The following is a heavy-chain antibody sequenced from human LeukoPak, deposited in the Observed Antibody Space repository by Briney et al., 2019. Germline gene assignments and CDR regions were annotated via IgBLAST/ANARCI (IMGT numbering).Heavy chain of an antibody. V-gene: IGHV1-18*01. D-gene: IGHD5-18*01. CDR3: AREWVNVDTAMVTFDY. CDR2: ISAYNGNT. Sequence: ASVKVSCKASGYTFTSYGISWVRQAPEQGLEWMGWISAYNGNTNYAQKLQGRVTMTTDTSTSTAYMELRSLRSDDTAVYYCAREWVNVDTAMVTFDYWGQGTLVTVSS. J-gene: IGHJ4*02. CDR1: GYTFTSYG.